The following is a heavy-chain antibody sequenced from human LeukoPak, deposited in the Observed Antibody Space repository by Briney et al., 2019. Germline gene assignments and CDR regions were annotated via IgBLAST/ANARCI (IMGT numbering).Heavy chain of an antibody. CDR3: AREYNYYDSSGWDAFEI. Sequence: SETLSLTCTVSGGPISTYYWNWIRQPPGKGLEWIGYIYYSGSTNYNPSLTGRVTISVDTSKNQFSLKLSSVTAADTAVYYCAREYNYYDSSGWDAFEIWGQGTMVTVSS. CDR2: IYYSGST. D-gene: IGHD3-22*01. CDR1: GGPISTYY. V-gene: IGHV4-59*01. J-gene: IGHJ3*02.